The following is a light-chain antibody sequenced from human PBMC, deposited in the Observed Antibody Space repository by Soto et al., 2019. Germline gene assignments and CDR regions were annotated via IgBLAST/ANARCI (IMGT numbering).Light chain of an antibody. J-gene: IGLJ1*01. CDR1: SSDVGGYNY. CDR3: SSYTSSSGV. CDR2: DVS. Sequence: HSALTQPASVSGSPGQSITISCTGTSSDVGGYNYVSWYQQHPGKAPKLMIYDVSNRPSGVSNRFSGSKSGNTASLTISGLQAEDEADYYCSSYTSSSGVFGTGTKLTVL. V-gene: IGLV2-14*01.